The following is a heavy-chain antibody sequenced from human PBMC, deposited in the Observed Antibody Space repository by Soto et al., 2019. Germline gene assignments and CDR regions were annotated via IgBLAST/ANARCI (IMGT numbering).Heavy chain of an antibody. CDR3: ARDRLNCSGGSCYSFHNWFDP. CDR2: INHSGST. J-gene: IGHJ5*02. D-gene: IGHD2-15*01. V-gene: IGHV4-34*09. Sequence: SETLSLTCAVYGGSFSGYDWSWIRQPPGKGLEWIGEINHSGSTNYNPSLKSRVTISVDTSKNKFSLKLSSVTAADTAVYYCARDRLNCSGGSCYSFHNWFDPWGQGTLVTVSS. CDR1: GGSFSGYD.